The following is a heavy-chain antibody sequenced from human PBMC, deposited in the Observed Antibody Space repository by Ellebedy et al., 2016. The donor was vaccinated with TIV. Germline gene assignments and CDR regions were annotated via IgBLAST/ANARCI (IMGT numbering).Heavy chain of an antibody. J-gene: IGHJ3*01. CDR2: ISSSSIYI. CDR1: GFTFSSRA. D-gene: IGHD2-21*01. Sequence: PGGSLRLSCAASGFTFSSRAMNWVRQAPGKGLEWVSAISSSSIYIKHADSVKGRFTISRDNAKNSLYLQMNRLRVEDTAVYYCARAGSDLTWYGGASDFWGQGTMVTVSS. V-gene: IGHV3-21*01. CDR3: ARAGSDLTWYGGASDF.